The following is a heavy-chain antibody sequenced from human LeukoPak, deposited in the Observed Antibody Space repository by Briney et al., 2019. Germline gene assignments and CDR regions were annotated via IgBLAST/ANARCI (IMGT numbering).Heavy chain of an antibody. V-gene: IGHV3-33*01. CDR1: GFTFSTYA. J-gene: IGHJ4*02. D-gene: IGHD5-18*01. CDR2: IWYDGSNK. Sequence: PGGSLRLSCAASGFTFSTYAMHWVRQAPGKGLEGVAVIWYDGSNKNYVDSVKGRFTISRDNAKNTLYLQMNSLRAEDTAVYYCARVDEAMGSLDYWGQGMLVTVSS. CDR3: ARVDEAMGSLDY.